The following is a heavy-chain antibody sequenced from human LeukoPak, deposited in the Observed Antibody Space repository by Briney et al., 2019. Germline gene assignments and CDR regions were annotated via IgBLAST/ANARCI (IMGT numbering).Heavy chain of an antibody. J-gene: IGHJ4*02. V-gene: IGHV4-31*03. D-gene: IGHD2-15*01. CDR3: ARGGDCSGGSCYLRYFDY. Sequence: SETLSLTCTVSGGSISSGGYYWTWIRQHPGKGLEWIGYIYYSGSTHYNPSLKSRVTISVDTSKNQFSLKLSSVTAADTAVYYCARGGDCSGGSCYLRYFDYWGQGTLVTVSS. CDR2: IYYSGST. CDR1: GGSISSGGYY.